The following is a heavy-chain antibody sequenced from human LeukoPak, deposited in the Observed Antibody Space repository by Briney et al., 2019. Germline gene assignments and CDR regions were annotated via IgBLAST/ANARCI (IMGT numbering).Heavy chain of an antibody. D-gene: IGHD5-18*01. CDR3: ARGGSGYSYGYDY. CDR1: GFTFDDYA. CDR2: ISWNSGSI. J-gene: IGHJ4*02. V-gene: IGHV3-9*01. Sequence: GGSLRLSCAASGFTFDDYAMHWVRQAPGKGLEWVSGISWNSGSIGYADSVKGRFTISRDNAKNSLYLQMNSLRAEDTALYYCARGGSGYSYGYDYWGQGTLVTVSS.